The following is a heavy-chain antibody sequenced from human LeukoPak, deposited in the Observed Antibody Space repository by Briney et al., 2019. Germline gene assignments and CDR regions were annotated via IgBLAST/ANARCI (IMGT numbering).Heavy chain of an antibody. V-gene: IGHV3-33*01. J-gene: IGHJ4*02. Sequence: GGSLRLSCAASGFTFSSYGMHWVRQAPGKGLEWVAVIWYDGSKKYYADSVKGRFTISRDNSKNTLYLQMNSLRAEDTAVYYCARGYDFWSGYYTGGFDYWGQGTLVTVSS. CDR1: GFTFSSYG. CDR2: IWYDGSKK. D-gene: IGHD3-3*01. CDR3: ARGYDFWSGYYTGGFDY.